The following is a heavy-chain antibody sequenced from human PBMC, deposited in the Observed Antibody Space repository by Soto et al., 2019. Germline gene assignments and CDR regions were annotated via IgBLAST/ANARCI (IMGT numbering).Heavy chain of an antibody. CDR1: GFTFSSYA. CDR2: ISYDGSNK. CDR3: ARDSRYCSGGSCYSCMDV. D-gene: IGHD2-15*01. V-gene: IGHV3-30-3*01. Sequence: QVQLVESGGGVVQPGRSLRLSCAASGFTFSSYAMHWVRQAPGKGLEGVAVISYDGSNKYYADSVKGRFTISRDNSKNTLYLQMNSLRAEDTAVYYCARDSRYCSGGSCYSCMDVWGQGTTVTVSS. J-gene: IGHJ6*02.